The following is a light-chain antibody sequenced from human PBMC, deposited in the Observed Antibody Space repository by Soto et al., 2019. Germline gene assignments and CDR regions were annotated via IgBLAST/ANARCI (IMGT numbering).Light chain of an antibody. CDR2: EVT. Sequence: QSALTQPPSASGSPGQSVTISCTGTSSDVGGYNSVSWYQQHPGEVPKLIIYEVTKRPSGVPDRFSGSKSGNTASLTVSGLQPEDEADYYCSSYGGSNNYVIFGGGTQLTVL. CDR1: SSDVGGYNS. CDR3: SSYGGSNNYVI. J-gene: IGLJ2*01. V-gene: IGLV2-8*01.